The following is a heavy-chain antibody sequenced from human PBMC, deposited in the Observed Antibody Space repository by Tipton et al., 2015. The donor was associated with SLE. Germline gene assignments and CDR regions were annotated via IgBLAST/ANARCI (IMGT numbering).Heavy chain of an antibody. CDR3: ARPRGYCSSTSCADYFDY. CDR1: GYSFTSYW. Sequence: QLVQSGAEVKKPGESLKISCKGSGYSFTSYWIGWVRQMSGKGLEWMGIIYPGDSDTRYSPSFQGQVTISADKSISTAYLQWSSLKASDTAMYYCARPRGYCSSTSCADYFDYWGQGTLVTVSS. CDR2: IYPGDSDT. J-gene: IGHJ4*02. D-gene: IGHD2-2*01. V-gene: IGHV5-51*01.